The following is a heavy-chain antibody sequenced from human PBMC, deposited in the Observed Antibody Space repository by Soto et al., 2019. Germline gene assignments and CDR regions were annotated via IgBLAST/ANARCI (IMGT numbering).Heavy chain of an antibody. J-gene: IGHJ4*02. CDR2: ISDDGGKK. Sequence: QVQLVESVGGVVQPGKSLRLYCAASGFTFSDFALHWVRQAPGKVLEWVAVISDDGGKKYYADSGKGRFTVSRDNSKNTLYLEMDSVRGEETAVYYCARAVGMITAMINYWGQGTLVAVSA. D-gene: IGHD5-12*01. CDR1: GFTFSDFA. V-gene: IGHV3-30-3*01. CDR3: ARAVGMITAMINY.